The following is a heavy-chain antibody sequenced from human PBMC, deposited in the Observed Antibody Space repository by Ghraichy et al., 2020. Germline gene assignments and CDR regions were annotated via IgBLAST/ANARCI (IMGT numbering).Heavy chain of an antibody. V-gene: IGHV3-74*01. Sequence: ESLNISCAASGFTFSSYWMHWVRQAPGKGLVWVSRINSDGSSTSYADSVKGRFTISRDNAKNTLYLQMNSLRAEDTAVYYCARDSRDSLIPYYYYGMDVWGQGTTVTVSS. CDR2: INSDGSST. CDR1: GFTFSSYW. D-gene: IGHD3-22*01. J-gene: IGHJ6*02. CDR3: ARDSRDSLIPYYYYGMDV.